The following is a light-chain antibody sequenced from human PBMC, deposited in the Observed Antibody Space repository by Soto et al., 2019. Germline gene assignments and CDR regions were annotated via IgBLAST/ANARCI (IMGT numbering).Light chain of an antibody. V-gene: IGKV3-15*01. J-gene: IGKJ2*01. CDR1: QSVSSN. CDR3: QQYNNWPPYT. Sequence: EIMMTQSPVTLSVSPGERATLSCRASQSVSSNLAWYQQKPGQAPRLLIYGASTRATGIPARFSGSGSGTEFTLTISSLQSEDFAVYYCQQYNNWPPYTFGQGTKLEI. CDR2: GAS.